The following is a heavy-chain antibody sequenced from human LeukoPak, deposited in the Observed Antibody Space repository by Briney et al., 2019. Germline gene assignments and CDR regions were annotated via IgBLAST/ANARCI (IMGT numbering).Heavy chain of an antibody. J-gene: IGHJ5*02. V-gene: IGHV4-39*07. CDR3: ARDGVLYGSGSYRFGGNWFDP. D-gene: IGHD3-10*01. Sequence: PSETLSLTCTVSGGSISSSSYYWGWIRQPPGKGLEWIGSIYYGGSTYYNPSLKSRVTISVDTSKNQFSLKLSSVTAADTAVYYCARDGVLYGSGSYRFGGNWFDPWGQGTLVTVSS. CDR2: IYYGGST. CDR1: GGSISSSSYY.